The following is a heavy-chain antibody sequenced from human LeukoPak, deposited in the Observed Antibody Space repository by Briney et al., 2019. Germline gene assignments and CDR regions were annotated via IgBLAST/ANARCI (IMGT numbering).Heavy chain of an antibody. J-gene: IGHJ5*02. D-gene: IGHD1-26*01. CDR3: TRSIHQHSWLDP. V-gene: IGHV1-2*02. CDR2: INPNSGVT. Sequence: GASVKVSCKASGYTFTGYYIHWVRQAPGQGLEWMAWINPNSGVTNYAQNVQGRVTLTRDTSITTAYMELSSLRSDDTAVYYCTRSIHQHSWLDPWGQGTLVTVSS. CDR1: GYTFTGYY.